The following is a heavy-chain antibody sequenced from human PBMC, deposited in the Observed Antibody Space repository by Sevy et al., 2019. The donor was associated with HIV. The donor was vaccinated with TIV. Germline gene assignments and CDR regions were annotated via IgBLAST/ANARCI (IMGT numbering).Heavy chain of an antibody. CDR3: AREGQWSHPGDY. CDR1: GFTFSSYA. V-gene: IGHV3-30-3*01. Sequence: GGSLRLSCAASGFTFSSYAMHWVRQAPGKGLEWVAVISYDGSNKYYADSVKGRFTISRDNSKNTLYLQMNSLRAEDTAGYYCAREGQWSHPGDYWGQGTLVTVSS. CDR2: ISYDGSNK. D-gene: IGHD2-15*01. J-gene: IGHJ4*02.